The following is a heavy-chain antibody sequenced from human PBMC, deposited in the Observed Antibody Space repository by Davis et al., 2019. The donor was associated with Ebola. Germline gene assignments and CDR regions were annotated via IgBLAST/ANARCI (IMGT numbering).Heavy chain of an antibody. J-gene: IGHJ5*02. V-gene: IGHV1-69*13. CDR2: IIPIFGTA. Sequence: SVKVSCKASGYTFTGYYMHWVRQAPGQGLEWMGGIIPIFGTANYAQKFQGRVTITADESTSTAYMELSSLRSEDTAVYYCARGGVVVPAAKNWFDPWGQGTLVTVSS. D-gene: IGHD2-2*01. CDR3: ARGGVVVPAAKNWFDP. CDR1: GYTFTGYY.